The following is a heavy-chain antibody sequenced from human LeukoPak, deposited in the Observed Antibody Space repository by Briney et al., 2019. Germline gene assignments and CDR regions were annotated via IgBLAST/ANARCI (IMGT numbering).Heavy chain of an antibody. CDR2: IYTSGST. V-gene: IGHV4-4*07. J-gene: IGHJ6*03. CDR3: ARVGAAAGFYYYYYMDV. D-gene: IGHD6-13*01. CDR1: GGSISSYY. Sequence: PSETLSLTCTVSGGSISSYYWSWIRRPAGKGLEWFGRIYTSGSTNYNPSLKSRVTMSVDTSKNQFSLKLSSVTAADTAVYYCARVGAAAGFYYYYYMDVWGKGTTVTVSS.